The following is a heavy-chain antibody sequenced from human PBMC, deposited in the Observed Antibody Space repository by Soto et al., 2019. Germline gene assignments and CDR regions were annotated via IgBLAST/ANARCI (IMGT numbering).Heavy chain of an antibody. D-gene: IGHD1-1*01. CDR2: INAGNGNT. V-gene: IGHV1-3*01. Sequence: QVQLVQSGAEVKKPGASVKVSCKASGYTFTSYAMHWVRQAPGQRLEWMGWINAGNGNTKYSQKFQGRVTITRDTSASTAYMERSSLRSEDTAVYYCARDAVGVQLERRGGFDYWGQGTLVTVSS. J-gene: IGHJ4*02. CDR1: GYTFTSYA. CDR3: ARDAVGVQLERRGGFDY.